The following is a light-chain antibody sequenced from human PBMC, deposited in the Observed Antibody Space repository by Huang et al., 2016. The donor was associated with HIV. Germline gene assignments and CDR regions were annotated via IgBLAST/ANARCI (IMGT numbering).Light chain of an antibody. CDR2: LGS. J-gene: IGKJ1*01. CDR1: QSLLHNNGYNY. CDR3: MQALQTPRT. Sequence: DIVMTQSPLSLTVTPGEPASISCRSSQSLLHNNGYNYLEWYLQKLGQSPQLLLYLGSNRAAGVPDRFSGSGSGTDFTLKISRVEAEDVGVYYCMQALQTPRTFGQGTKVEMK. V-gene: IGKV2-28*01.